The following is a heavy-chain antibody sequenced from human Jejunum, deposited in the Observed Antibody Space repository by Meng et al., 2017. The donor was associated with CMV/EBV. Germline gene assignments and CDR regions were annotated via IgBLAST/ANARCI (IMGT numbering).Heavy chain of an antibody. CDR3: TTARSYGTSDH. Sequence: SCFPFYSPWMTLVPPAPGKGLELVCPFKSQPYFWTINYPPPLKGQFPISKDYFNQGLFLEMNSLKVEDTAVYFCTTARSYGTSDHWGQGTLVTVSS. J-gene: IGHJ4*02. D-gene: IGHD3-16*01. CDR2: FKSQPYFWTI. CDR1: CFPFYSPW. V-gene: IGHV3-15*01.